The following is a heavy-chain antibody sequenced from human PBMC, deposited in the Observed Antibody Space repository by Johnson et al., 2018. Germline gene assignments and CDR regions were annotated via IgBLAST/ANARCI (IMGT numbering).Heavy chain of an antibody. Sequence: QVQLVQSGGGVVQPGRSLRLSCAASGFTFSRYGMYWVRQAPGKGLEWVAVISHDESHKYFVDSVKGRFTISRDNAKNSLYLQMNRLIAGETAVYYCARHYENTFNMWGQWTMVTVSS. CDR1: GFTFSRYG. V-gene: IGHV3-30*03. CDR2: ISHDESHK. J-gene: IGHJ3*02. D-gene: IGHD3-3*01. CDR3: ARHYENTFNM.